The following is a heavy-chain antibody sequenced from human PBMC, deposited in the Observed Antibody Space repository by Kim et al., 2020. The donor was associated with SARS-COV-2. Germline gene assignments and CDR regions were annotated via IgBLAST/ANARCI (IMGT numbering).Heavy chain of an antibody. V-gene: IGHV3-23*01. Sequence: KGRFTISRDNSKNTLDLQMNSLRAEDTAVYYCAKGAYALWSGYRYYFDYWGQGTLVTVSS. J-gene: IGHJ4*02. CDR3: AKGAYALWSGYRYYFDY. D-gene: IGHD3-3*01.